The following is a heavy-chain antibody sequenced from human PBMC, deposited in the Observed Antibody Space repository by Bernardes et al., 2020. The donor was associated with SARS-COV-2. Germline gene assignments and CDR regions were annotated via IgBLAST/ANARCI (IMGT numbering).Heavy chain of an antibody. CDR1: GFTFNNAW. Sequence: GESLRLSCAASGFTFNNAWMSWVCQAPGKGLEWVGRIKSKTDGGTTDYAAPVKGRFTISRDDSKNTLYLQMNSLKTEDTAVYYCTTGLAADCSSTSCYFPYYYGMDVWGQGTTVTVSS. CDR3: TTGLAADCSSTSCYFPYYYGMDV. D-gene: IGHD2-2*01. J-gene: IGHJ6*02. V-gene: IGHV3-15*01. CDR2: IKSKTDGGTT.